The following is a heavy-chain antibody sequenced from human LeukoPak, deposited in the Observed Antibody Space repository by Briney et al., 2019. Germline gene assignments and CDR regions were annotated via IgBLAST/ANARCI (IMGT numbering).Heavy chain of an antibody. CDR3: ARGSSWHFDP. J-gene: IGHJ5*02. CDR1: GFTFSSYS. CDR2: ISSCSCYI. V-gene: IGHV3-21*01. D-gene: IGHD6-13*01. Sequence: GGSLRLSCAAYGFTFSSYSMNRVRQAPGKGLEWVSSISSCSCYIYYADSVKGRFTISRDNAKNSLYLQMNSLRAEDTAVYYCARGSSWHFDPWGQGTLVTVSS.